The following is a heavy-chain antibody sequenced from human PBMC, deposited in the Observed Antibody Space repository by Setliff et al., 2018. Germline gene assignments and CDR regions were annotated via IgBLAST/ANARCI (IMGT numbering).Heavy chain of an antibody. CDR3: VRSSPRGSTAGYWYFDL. CDR2: INHGGAT. CDR1: GESFSNNY. J-gene: IGHJ2*01. V-gene: IGHV4-34*01. Sequence: SETLSLTCSVYGESFSNNYWSWIRQPPGKGLEWIGAINHGGATTYSPSLKTRVSISVDTSQSQLSLRLASVIAADTAVYYCVRSSPRGSTAGYWYFDLWGRGTLVTVSS. D-gene: IGHD6-13*01.